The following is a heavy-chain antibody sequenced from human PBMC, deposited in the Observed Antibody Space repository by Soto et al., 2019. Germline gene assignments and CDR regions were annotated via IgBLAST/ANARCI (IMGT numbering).Heavy chain of an antibody. CDR1: GFTFGDYA. V-gene: IGHV3-49*03. CDR2: IRSKAYGGTT. J-gene: IGHJ3*02. Sequence: SLRLSCTASGFTFGDYAMSWFRQAPGKGLEWVGFIRSKAYGGTTEYAASVKGRFTISRDDSKSIAYLQMNSLKTEDTAVYYCSYYYDSSPPNRAFDIWGQGTMVTVSS. D-gene: IGHD3-22*01. CDR3: SYYYDSSPPNRAFDI.